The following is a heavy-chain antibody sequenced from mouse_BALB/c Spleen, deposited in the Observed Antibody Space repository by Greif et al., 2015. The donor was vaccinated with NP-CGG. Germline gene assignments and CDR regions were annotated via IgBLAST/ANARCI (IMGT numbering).Heavy chain of an antibody. CDR3: ARYYGSSYDY. J-gene: IGHJ2*01. Sequence: EVKLVESGGGLVQPGGSRKLSCAASGVTFSSFGMHWVRQAPEKGLECVAYISSSSSTIYNANTVKGRFIIPRDNPKNALCLPMASLRSEYAAMYYCARYYGSSYDYWGQGTTLTVSS. CDR1: GVTFSSFG. D-gene: IGHD1-1*01. V-gene: IGHV5-17*02. CDR2: ISSSSSTI.